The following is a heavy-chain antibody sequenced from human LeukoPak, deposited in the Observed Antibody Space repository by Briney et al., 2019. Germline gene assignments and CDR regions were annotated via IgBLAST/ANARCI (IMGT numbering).Heavy chain of an antibody. CDR1: GGSISSHY. CDR3: ASTYCRSTSSRPQYNWFDP. CDR2: IYYSGST. D-gene: IGHD2-2*01. V-gene: IGHV4-59*11. Sequence: SETLSLTCTVSGGSISSHYWIWMRQPPGKGREGIGHIYYSGSTNYNPSLKSRVTIAVDTSKNQFSLKLSSVTAADAAVYYCASTYCRSTSSRPQYNWFDPWGQGTLVTVSS. J-gene: IGHJ5*02.